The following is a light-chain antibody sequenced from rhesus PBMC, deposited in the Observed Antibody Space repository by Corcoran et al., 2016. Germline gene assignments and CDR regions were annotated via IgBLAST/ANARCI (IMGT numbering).Light chain of an antibody. CDR3: QQGHKHPLT. Sequence: DIVMTQSPAFVSVTPGEKVTITCQASEAISNYLHWYQQKPDQAPTLFIQYASQAISGVPSRFTGSGSRTDFTFTIRSLECRDATTYYCQQGHKHPLTFGGGTKVEIK. CDR2: YAS. J-gene: IGKJ4*01. V-gene: IGKV6-47*02. CDR1: EAISNY.